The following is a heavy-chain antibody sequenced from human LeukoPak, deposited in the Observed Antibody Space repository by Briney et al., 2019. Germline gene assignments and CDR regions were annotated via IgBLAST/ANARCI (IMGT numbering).Heavy chain of an antibody. CDR3: ARVAVSGPTGWFDS. CDR2: ISYDGSNK. J-gene: IGHJ5*01. V-gene: IGHV3-30-3*01. CDR1: GFTFSDYY. Sequence: GGSLRLSCAASGFTFSDYYMSWIRQAPGKGLEWVAVISYDGSNKYYADSVKGRFTISRDNVDNVVYLEMNSLGAEDTATYYCARVAVSGPTGWFDSWGQGTLVIVSS. D-gene: IGHD2-8*02.